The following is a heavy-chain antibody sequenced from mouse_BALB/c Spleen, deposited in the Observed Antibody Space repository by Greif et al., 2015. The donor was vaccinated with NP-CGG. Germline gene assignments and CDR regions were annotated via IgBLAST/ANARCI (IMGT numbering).Heavy chain of an antibody. D-gene: IGHD2-3*01. J-gene: IGHJ4*01. Sequence: EVKLQESGGGLVKPGGSLKLSCAASGFAFSSYDMSWVRQTPEKRLEWVAYISSGGGSTYYPDTVKGRFTISRDNAKNTLYLQMRSLKSEDTAMYYCARYDGYYYYAMDYWGQGTSVTVSS. CDR3: ARYDGYYYYAMDY. CDR1: GFAFSSYD. V-gene: IGHV5-12-1*01. CDR2: ISSGGGST.